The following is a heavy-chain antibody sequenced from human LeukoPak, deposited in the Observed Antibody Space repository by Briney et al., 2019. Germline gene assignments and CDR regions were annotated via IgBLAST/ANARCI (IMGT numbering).Heavy chain of an antibody. Sequence: SQTLSLTSAVYGGSFTGYYWSWIRQPPGKGLEWIGEINNLGSTNYHPSLKRRVPISVDTYKNQFSLKLSSVTAADTAVYYCARVGAAAGLVPSPYYFDYWGQGTLVTVSS. CDR2: INNLGST. J-gene: IGHJ4*02. V-gene: IGHV4-34*01. CDR3: ARVGAAAGLVPSPYYFDY. CDR1: GGSFTGYY. D-gene: IGHD6-13*01.